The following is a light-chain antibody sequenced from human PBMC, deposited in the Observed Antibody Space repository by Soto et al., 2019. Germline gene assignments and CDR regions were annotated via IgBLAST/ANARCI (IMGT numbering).Light chain of an antibody. J-gene: IGKJ4*01. Sequence: EVVMTQSPATLSVSPGGRVTLSCRASQSVSNYLAWYQQKPGQAPSLLIYDASSRATGIPARFSGSGSGTEFTLTISSLQSEDFAVYYCHQYSTWPPLTFGGGTKVEIK. CDR3: HQYSTWPPLT. CDR2: DAS. CDR1: QSVSNY. V-gene: IGKV3-15*01.